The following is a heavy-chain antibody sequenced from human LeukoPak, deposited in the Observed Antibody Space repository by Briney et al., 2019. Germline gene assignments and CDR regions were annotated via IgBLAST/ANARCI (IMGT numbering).Heavy chain of an antibody. J-gene: IGHJ6*02. CDR2: ISYDGSNK. Sequence: GGSLRLSCAASGFTFSNYGMHWVRQAPGKGLEWVAVISYDGSNKYYADSVKGRFTISRDNSKNTLYLQMNSLRAEDTAVYYCARDLMSFGVGPDYYGMDVWGQGTTVTVSS. D-gene: IGHD3-3*01. V-gene: IGHV3-30*03. CDR3: ARDLMSFGVGPDYYGMDV. CDR1: GFTFSNYG.